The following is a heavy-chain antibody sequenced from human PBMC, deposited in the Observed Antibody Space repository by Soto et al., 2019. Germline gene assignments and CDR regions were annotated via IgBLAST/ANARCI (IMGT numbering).Heavy chain of an antibody. CDR1: GFIFSSYA. CDR3: ARDEYPGVY. J-gene: IGHJ4*02. Sequence: LRLSCATSGFIFSSYAMHWVRQAPGKGLEWVAVISYDGSNKYYADSVKGRFTISRDNSKNTLYLQMNSLRAEDTTIYYCARDEYPGVYWGQGTLVTVS. V-gene: IGHV3-30-3*01. CDR2: ISYDGSNK. D-gene: IGHD3-10*01.